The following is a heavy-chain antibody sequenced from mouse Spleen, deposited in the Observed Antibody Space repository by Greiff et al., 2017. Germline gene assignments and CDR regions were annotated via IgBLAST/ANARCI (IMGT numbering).Heavy chain of an antibody. CDR3: ARDSSGYNFDY. J-gene: IGHJ2*01. CDR1: GYTFSSYW. D-gene: IGHD3-2*01. V-gene: IGHV1-9*01. Sequence: LVESGAELMKPGASVKISCKATGYTFSSYWIEWVKQRPGHGLEWIGEILPGSGSTNYNEKFKGKATFTADTSSNTAYMQLSSLTSEDSAVYYCARDSSGYNFDYWGQGTTLTVSS. CDR2: ILPGSGST.